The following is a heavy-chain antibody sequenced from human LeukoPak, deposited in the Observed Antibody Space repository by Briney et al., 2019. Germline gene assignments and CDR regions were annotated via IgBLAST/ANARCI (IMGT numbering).Heavy chain of an antibody. Sequence: SSETLSLTCTVSGGSISSSSYYWGWIRQPPGKGLEWIGSIYYSGSTYYNPSLKSRVTISVDTSKNQFSLKLSSVTAADTAVYYCARQAVAGLHFDYWGQGTLVTVSS. CDR2: IYYSGST. CDR1: GGSISSSSYY. D-gene: IGHD6-19*01. J-gene: IGHJ4*02. V-gene: IGHV4-39*01. CDR3: ARQAVAGLHFDY.